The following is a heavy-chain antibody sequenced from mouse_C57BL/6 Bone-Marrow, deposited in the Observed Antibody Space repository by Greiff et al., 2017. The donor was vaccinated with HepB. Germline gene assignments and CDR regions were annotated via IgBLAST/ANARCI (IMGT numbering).Heavy chain of an antibody. J-gene: IGHJ2*01. D-gene: IGHD2-3*01. V-gene: IGHV1-82*01. CDR2: IYPGDGDT. Sequence: QESGPELVKPGASVKISCKASGYAFSSSWMNWVKQRPGKGLEWIGRIYPGDGDTNYNGKFKGKATLTADKSSSTAYMQLSSLTSEDSAVYFCARGGYDVDYWGQGTTLTVSS. CDR3: ARGGYDVDY. CDR1: GYAFSSSW.